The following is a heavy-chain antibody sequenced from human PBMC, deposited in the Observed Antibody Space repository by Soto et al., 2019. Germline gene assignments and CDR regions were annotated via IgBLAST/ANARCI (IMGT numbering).Heavy chain of an antibody. Sequence: PSETLSLTCAVSGGSISSGGYSWSWIRQPPGKGPEWIGYIYYSGSTNYNPSLKSRVTISVDTSKNQFSLKLSSVTAADTAVYYCARDIVVVPAAIRPGGGDYGGNQGWYYYMDVWGKGTSVTVSS. CDR2: IYYSGST. D-gene: IGHD2-2*01. J-gene: IGHJ6*03. V-gene: IGHV4-61*08. CDR1: GGSISSGGYS. CDR3: ARDIVVVPAAIRPGGGDYGGNQGWYYYMDV.